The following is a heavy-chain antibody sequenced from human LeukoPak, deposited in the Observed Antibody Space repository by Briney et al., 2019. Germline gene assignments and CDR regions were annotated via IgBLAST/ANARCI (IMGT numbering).Heavy chain of an antibody. CDR3: ARSSFGDRRDWFDP. CDR1: DYSISIAYY. Sequence: SETLSLTCAVSDYSISIAYYWAWIRQPPGEGLECFGSIYHSGSTYYNPSLKSRVTISVDTSKNQFSLKLSSVTAADTAIYYCARSSFGDRRDWFDPWGQGTLVTVSS. CDR2: IYHSGST. D-gene: IGHD3-10*01. J-gene: IGHJ5*02. V-gene: IGHV4-38-2*01.